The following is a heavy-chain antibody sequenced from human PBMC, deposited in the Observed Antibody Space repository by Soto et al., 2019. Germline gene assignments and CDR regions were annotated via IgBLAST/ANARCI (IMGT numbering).Heavy chain of an antibody. V-gene: IGHV1-69*02. CDR1: GGTFSSYT. D-gene: IGHD2-2*01. CDR2: IIPILGIA. Sequence: SVKVFCKASGGTFSSYTISWVRQAPGQGLEWMGRIIPILGIANYAQKFQGRVTITADKSTSTAYMELSSLRSEDTAVYYCASKGYCSSTSCPDYWGQGTLVTVSS. CDR3: ASKGYCSSTSCPDY. J-gene: IGHJ4*02.